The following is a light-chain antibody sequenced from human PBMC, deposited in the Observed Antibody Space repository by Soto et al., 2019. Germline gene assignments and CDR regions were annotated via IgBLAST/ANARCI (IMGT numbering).Light chain of an antibody. Sequence: IVLTQSPGTLSLSPGERATLSCRASQTGSNSYLAWYQHKSGQAPRLLIYGVYTRASGIPDRFSGSGSGTDFTLTISRLEAEDFAVYYCQQSSSSPITFGQGTRLEIK. CDR1: QTGSNSY. J-gene: IGKJ5*01. CDR3: QQSSSSPIT. CDR2: GVY. V-gene: IGKV3-20*01.